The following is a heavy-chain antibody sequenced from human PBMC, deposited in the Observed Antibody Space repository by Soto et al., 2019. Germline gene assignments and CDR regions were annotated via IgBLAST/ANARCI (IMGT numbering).Heavy chain of an antibody. CDR2: IYYSGST. V-gene: IGHV4-30-4*01. CDR1: GGSISSGDYY. J-gene: IGHJ3*02. D-gene: IGHD3-22*01. CDR3: ARALGYYNDSSSYYPDAFDI. Sequence: QVQLQESGPGLVKPSQTLSLTCTVSGGSISSGDYYWSWIRQPTGKVLEWIGYIYYSGSTYYIPSLKSRVTISVDTSKNLFSLKLGSVTAADTAVYYCARALGYYNDSSSYYPDAFDIWVQGTMVTVSS.